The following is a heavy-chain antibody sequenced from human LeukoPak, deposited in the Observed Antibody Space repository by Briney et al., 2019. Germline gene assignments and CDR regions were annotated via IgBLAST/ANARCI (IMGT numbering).Heavy chain of an antibody. D-gene: IGHD2-2*01. CDR2: ISSSSSYI. J-gene: IGHJ4*02. CDR3: ARGGTYQPLLGC. Sequence: PGGSLRLSCAASGFTFISYSMNWVRQAPGKGLEWVSSISSSSSYIYYADSVKGRFTISRDNAKNSLYLQVNSLRAEDTAVYYCARGGTYQPLLGCWGQGTPASVSS. CDR1: GFTFISYS. V-gene: IGHV3-21*01.